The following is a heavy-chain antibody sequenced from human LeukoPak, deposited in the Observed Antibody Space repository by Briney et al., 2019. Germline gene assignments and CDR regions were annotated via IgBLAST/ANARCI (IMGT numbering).Heavy chain of an antibody. V-gene: IGHV3-21*01. CDR3: ARGAYYYDSSGPTDY. CDR2: ISSSSSYI. CDR1: GFTFSSYS. J-gene: IGHJ4*02. Sequence: GGSLRLSCAASGFTFSSYSMNWVRQAPGKGLEWVSSISSSSSYIYYADSVKGRFTISRDNAKNSLYLQMNSLRAEDTAVYYCARGAYYYDSSGPTDYWGQGTLVTVSS. D-gene: IGHD3-22*01.